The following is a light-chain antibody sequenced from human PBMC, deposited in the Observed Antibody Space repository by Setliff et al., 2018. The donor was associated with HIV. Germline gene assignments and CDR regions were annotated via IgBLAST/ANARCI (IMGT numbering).Light chain of an antibody. J-gene: IGLJ1*01. CDR3: CSYAGSYTSFDV. Sequence: QSALAQPRSVSGSPGQSVTISCTGTSSDVGAYNYVSWYQQYPGKAPKLMISDVTKRPSGVPDRFSGSKSGNTASLTISGLQAEDEADYYCCSYAGSYTSFDVFGTGTKGTVL. CDR2: DVT. CDR1: SSDVGAYNY. V-gene: IGLV2-11*01.